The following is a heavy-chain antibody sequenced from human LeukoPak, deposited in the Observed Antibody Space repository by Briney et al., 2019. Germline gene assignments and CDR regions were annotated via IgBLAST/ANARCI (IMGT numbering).Heavy chain of an antibody. CDR3: ANPLHSSGWFWYFDL. J-gene: IGHJ2*01. V-gene: IGHV3-23*01. CDR2: ISGTGGST. D-gene: IGHD6-19*01. Sequence: GGSLRLSCAASGFTFSNYAMSWVRQAPGKGLEWVSGISGTGGSTYYTDSVKGRFTISRDNSKNTLYLQMNSLRAEDTAVYYCANPLHSSGWFWYFDLWGRGILVTVSS. CDR1: GFTFSNYA.